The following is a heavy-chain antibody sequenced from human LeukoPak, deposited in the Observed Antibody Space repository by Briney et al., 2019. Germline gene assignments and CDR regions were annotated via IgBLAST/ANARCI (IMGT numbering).Heavy chain of an antibody. CDR2: ISGSGAST. CDR3: AKGSSRGSYYAFDY. CDR1: GFTSSSYA. Sequence: PGGSLRLSCAASGFTSSSYAMSWVRQAPGKGLEWVSGISGSGASTYYADSVKGRFTISRDNSKNTLYLQMNSLRAEDTAVYYCAKGSSRGSYYAFDYWGQGSLVTVSS. D-gene: IGHD1-26*01. J-gene: IGHJ4*02. V-gene: IGHV3-23*01.